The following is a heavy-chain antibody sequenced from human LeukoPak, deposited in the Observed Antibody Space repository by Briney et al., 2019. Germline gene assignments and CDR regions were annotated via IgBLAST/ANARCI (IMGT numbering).Heavy chain of an antibody. CDR1: GYTFTGYY. V-gene: IGHV1-2*06. Sequence: GASVTVSCTASGYTFTGYYMHWVRQAPGQGLEWMGRINPNSGGTNYAQKFQGRVTMTRDTSISTAYMELSRLRSVDTAVYYCAGEDNSSGYRPFDIWGQGTMVTVPS. CDR2: INPNSGGT. D-gene: IGHD3-22*01. CDR3: AGEDNSSGYRPFDI. J-gene: IGHJ3*02.